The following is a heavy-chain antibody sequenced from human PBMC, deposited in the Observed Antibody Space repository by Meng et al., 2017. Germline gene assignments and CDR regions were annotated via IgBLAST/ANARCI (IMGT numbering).Heavy chain of an antibody. CDR2: ISDSGNT. CDR1: GGSISSSTYY. D-gene: IGHD6-19*01. J-gene: IGHJ4*02. Sequence: QLQLQESGPGLVKPSETLSLTFIVSGGSISSSTYYWGWIRQPPGKGLEWIGSISDSGNTYYSPSLRSRVTISVDTSKNQFSLKLTSVAAADMAVYYCATSISGWYYFNFWGQGTLVTVSS. CDR3: ATSISGWYYFNF. V-gene: IGHV4-39*01.